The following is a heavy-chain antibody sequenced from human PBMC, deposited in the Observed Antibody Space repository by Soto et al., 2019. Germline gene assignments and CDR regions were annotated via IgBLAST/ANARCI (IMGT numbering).Heavy chain of an antibody. CDR2: IYYSGST. J-gene: IGHJ4*02. V-gene: IGHV4-30-4*01. Sequence: PSETLSLTCTVSGGSISSYYWSWIRQPPGKGLEWIGYIYYSGSTYYNPSLKSRVTISVDTSKNQFSLKLSSVTAADTAVYYCARDSTCGGDCYTFDYWGQGTLVTVSS. D-gene: IGHD2-21*02. CDR1: GGSISSYY. CDR3: ARDSTCGGDCYTFDY.